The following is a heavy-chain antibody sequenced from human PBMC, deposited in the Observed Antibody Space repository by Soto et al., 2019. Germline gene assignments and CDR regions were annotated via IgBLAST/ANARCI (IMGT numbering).Heavy chain of an antibody. V-gene: IGHV3-30*18. CDR1: GFTFSSYG. J-gene: IGHJ6*02. CDR2: ISYDGSNK. D-gene: IGHD6-19*01. CDR3: SQDSCGWGYYYEYCGMDV. Sequence: QVQLVESGGGVVQPGRSLRLSCAASGFTFSSYGMHWVRQAPGKGLEWVAVISYDGSNKYYADSVKGRFSISRDNSKNMLYQQMNRLRSDDKAVYYCSQDSCGWGYYYEYCGMDVWGQGTTVVVSS.